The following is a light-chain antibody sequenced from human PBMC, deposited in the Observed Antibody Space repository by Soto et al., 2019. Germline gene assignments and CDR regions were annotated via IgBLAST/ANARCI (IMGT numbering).Light chain of an antibody. CDR2: DAS. CDR3: QQRSNWPPT. J-gene: IGKJ4*01. Sequence: EIVLTQSPATLSLSPGERATLSCRASQSVSSYLAWYQQKPGQAPRLLIYDASNRATGIPARFSVSGSGTDFTLTISSLEPEDFAVYYCQQRSNWPPTFGGGTKVDI. CDR1: QSVSSY. V-gene: IGKV3-11*01.